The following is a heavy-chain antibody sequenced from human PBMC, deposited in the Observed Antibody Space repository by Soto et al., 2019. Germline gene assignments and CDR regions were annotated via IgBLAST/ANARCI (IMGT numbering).Heavy chain of an antibody. V-gene: IGHV1-2*02. CDR1: GYTFTGYY. CDR3: ASGYGDYVSPTSFDY. Sequence: ASVKVSCKASGYTFTGYYMHWVRQAPGQGLEWMGWINPNSGGTNYAQKLQGRVTMTTDTSTSTAYMELRSLRSDDTAVYYCASGYGDYVSPTSFDYWGQGTLVTVSS. D-gene: IGHD4-17*01. J-gene: IGHJ4*02. CDR2: INPNSGGT.